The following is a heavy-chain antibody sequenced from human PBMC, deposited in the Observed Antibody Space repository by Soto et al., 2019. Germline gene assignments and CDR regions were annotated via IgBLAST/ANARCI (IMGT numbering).Heavy chain of an antibody. Sequence: SETLSLTFTVSGGSISSGGYYWSWIRQHPGKVLEWIGYIYYSGSTYYNPSLKSRVTISVDTSKNQFSLKLSSVTAADTAVYYSASSPTKTYYDFWSGLRSYYGMDVWGQGPTVTVSS. CDR2: IYYSGST. CDR1: GGSISSGGYY. J-gene: IGHJ6*02. CDR3: ASSPTKTYYDFWSGLRSYYGMDV. V-gene: IGHV4-31*03. D-gene: IGHD3-3*01.